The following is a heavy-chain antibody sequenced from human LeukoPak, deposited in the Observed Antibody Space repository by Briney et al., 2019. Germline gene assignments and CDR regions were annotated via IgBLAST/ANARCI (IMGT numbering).Heavy chain of an antibody. CDR1: GYTCTSYG. J-gene: IGHJ6*03. CDR2: ISAYNGNR. V-gene: IGHV1-18*01. D-gene: IGHD3-3*01. CDR3: ARDRLIRTIFGVVNYYYYYYMDV. Sequence: ASVKVSCKASGYTCTSYGISWVRQAPGQGLEWMGWISAYNGNRNYAQNLQGRVTMTTDTSTSTAYMELRSLRSDDTAVYYCARDRLIRTIFGVVNYYYYYYMDVWGKGTTVTVSS.